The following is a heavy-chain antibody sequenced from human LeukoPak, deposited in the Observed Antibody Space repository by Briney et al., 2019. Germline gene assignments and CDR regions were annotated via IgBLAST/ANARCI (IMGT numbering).Heavy chain of an antibody. J-gene: IGHJ4*02. CDR3: ARGRWLRSFDY. CDR1: GGSISGSSYY. CDR2: IYYSGST. D-gene: IGHD5-12*01. V-gene: IGHV4-39*07. Sequence: PSETLSLTCTVSGGSISGSSYYWGWIRQPPGKGLEWIGSIYYSGSTYYNPSLKSRVTISVDTSKNQFSLKLSSVTAADTAVYYCARGRWLRSFDYWGQGTLVTVSS.